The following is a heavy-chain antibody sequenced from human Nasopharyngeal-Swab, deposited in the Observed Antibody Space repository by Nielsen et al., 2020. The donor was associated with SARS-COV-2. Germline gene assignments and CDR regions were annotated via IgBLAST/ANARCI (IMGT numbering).Heavy chain of an antibody. D-gene: IGHD2-21*02. CDR2: ISYDGSNK. CDR3: AKVGCGGDCYSGHYYYGMDV. J-gene: IGHJ6*02. V-gene: IGHV3-30-3*01. CDR1: GFTFSSYA. Sequence: GSLRLSCAASGFTFSSYAMHWVRQAPGKGLEWVAVISYDGSNKYYADSVKGRFTISRDNSKNTLYLQMNSLRAEDTAVYYCAKVGCGGDCYSGHYYYGMDVWGQGTTVTVSS.